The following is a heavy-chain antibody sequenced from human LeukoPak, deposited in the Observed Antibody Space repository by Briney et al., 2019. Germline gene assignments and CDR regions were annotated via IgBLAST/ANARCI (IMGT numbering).Heavy chain of an antibody. V-gene: IGHV3-7*01. CDR3: VREGFYFFDF. J-gene: IGHJ4*01. Sequence: GGSLRLSCAASGFTFTDNFMSWVRQVPGKGLEWVANIKQDGSETTYADSVRGRFTIFRDNAKDSVYLQMNSLRAEDSATYYCVREGFYFFDFWGQGTLVTVSS. CDR2: IKQDGSET. CDR1: GFTFTDNF.